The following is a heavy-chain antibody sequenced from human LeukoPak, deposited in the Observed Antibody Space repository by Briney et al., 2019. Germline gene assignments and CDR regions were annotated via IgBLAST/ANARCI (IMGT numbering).Heavy chain of an antibody. CDR3: ASLPHSSGYYESAYFQH. Sequence: PGGSLRLSCAASGFTFNSYSMNWVRQAPGKGLEWIGSIYYSGSTYYNPSLKSRVTISVDTSKNQFSLKLSSVTAADTAVYYCASLPHSSGYYESAYFQHWGQGTLVTVSS. CDR2: IYYSGST. V-gene: IGHV4-59*05. CDR1: GFTFNSYSMN. J-gene: IGHJ1*01. D-gene: IGHD3-22*01.